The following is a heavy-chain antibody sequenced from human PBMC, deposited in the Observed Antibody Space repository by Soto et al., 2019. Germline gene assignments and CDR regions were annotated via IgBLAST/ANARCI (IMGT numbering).Heavy chain of an antibody. V-gene: IGHV3-64*01. CDR1: GFNFSSYA. Sequence: GGSLRLSCAASGFNFSSYAMHWVRQAPGKGLEYVSAISSNGGSTYYANSVKGRFTISRDNSKNTLYLQMGSLRAEDMAVYYCARALTMVRGKSYYYYYMDVWGKGTTVTVSS. CDR2: ISSNGGST. J-gene: IGHJ6*03. CDR3: ARALTMVRGKSYYYYYMDV. D-gene: IGHD3-10*01.